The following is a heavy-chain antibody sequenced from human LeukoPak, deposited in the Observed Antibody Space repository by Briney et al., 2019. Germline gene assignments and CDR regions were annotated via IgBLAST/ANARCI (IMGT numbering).Heavy chain of an antibody. CDR3: ARGRRLYTSDYDILSAYDY. CDR1: GFTFSSYW. D-gene: IGHD3-9*01. Sequence: GGSLRLSCAASGFTFSSYWMHWVRQAPGKGLVWVSRINSDGSSTSYADSVKGRFTISRDNAKNTLYLQMNSLRAEDTAVYYCARGRRLYTSDYDILSAYDYWGQGTLVTVSS. J-gene: IGHJ4*02. CDR2: INSDGSST. V-gene: IGHV3-74*01.